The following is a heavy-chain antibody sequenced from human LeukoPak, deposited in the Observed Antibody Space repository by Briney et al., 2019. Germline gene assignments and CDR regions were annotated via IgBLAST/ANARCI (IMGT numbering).Heavy chain of an antibody. CDR2: ISDSGDIT. CDR3: AKDARRTSGWYFFDY. D-gene: IGHD6-19*01. V-gene: IGHV3-23*01. J-gene: IGHJ4*02. Sequence: GGSLRLSCAASGFAFANQAMGWVRQASGKGLEWVSVISDSGDITYYADSVKGRLTISRDNSKNTLFLQMNSLRAEDTAVYYCAKDARRTSGWYFFDYWGQGTLVTVSS. CDR1: GFAFANQA.